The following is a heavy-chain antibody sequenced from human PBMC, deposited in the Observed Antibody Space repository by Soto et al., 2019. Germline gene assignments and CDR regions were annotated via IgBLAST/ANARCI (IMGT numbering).Heavy chain of an antibody. D-gene: IGHD1-20*01. CDR1: GFTFSSYA. J-gene: IGHJ3*02. CDR2: ISGSGGST. V-gene: IGHV3-23*01. CDR3: AKRYNWNDGAFDI. Sequence: EGQLLESEGGLVQPGGSLRLSCAASGFTFSSYAMSWVRQAPGKGLEWVSAISGSGGSTYYADSVKGRFTISRDNSKNTLYLQMNSLRAEDTAVYYCAKRYNWNDGAFDIWGQGTMVTVSS.